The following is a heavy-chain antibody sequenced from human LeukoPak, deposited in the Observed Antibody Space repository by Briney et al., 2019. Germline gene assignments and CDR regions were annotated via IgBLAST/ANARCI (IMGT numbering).Heavy chain of an antibody. Sequence: SQTLSLTCTVSGGSISSGGYYWSWIRQHPGKGLEWIGYIYYTGSSYYNPSLKSRVTISVDTSKNQFSLKLGSVTAADTAVYYCARAYYDSSGYYSVLFDYWGQGTLVTVSS. CDR2: IYYTGSS. CDR3: ARAYYDSSGYYSVLFDY. D-gene: IGHD3-22*01. V-gene: IGHV4-31*03. CDR1: GGSISSGGYY. J-gene: IGHJ4*02.